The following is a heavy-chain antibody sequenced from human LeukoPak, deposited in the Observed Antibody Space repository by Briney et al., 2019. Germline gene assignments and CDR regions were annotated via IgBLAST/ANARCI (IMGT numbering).Heavy chain of an antibody. J-gene: IGHJ4*02. D-gene: IGHD6-19*01. Sequence: ASVKVSCKASGYTFIDYYMHWVRQAPGQGLEWMGIINPSGGSTSYAQKFQGRVTMTRDTSTSTVYMELSSLRSEDTAVYYCARVGATLTAPYSSGWYYFDYWGQGTLVTVSS. V-gene: IGHV1-46*01. CDR2: INPSGGST. CDR3: ARVGATLTAPYSSGWYYFDY. CDR1: GYTFIDYY.